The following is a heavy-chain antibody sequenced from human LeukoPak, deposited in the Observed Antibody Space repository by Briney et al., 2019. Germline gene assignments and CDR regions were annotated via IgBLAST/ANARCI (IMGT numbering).Heavy chain of an antibody. CDR2: IRYDGTNK. Sequence: GGSLRLSCAASGFTFSSYGMHWVRQAPGKGLEWVTFIRYDGTNKYCADSVKGRFTISRDNSKSTLYLQMNSLRADDTVVYFCARDLNNGFDPWGQGTLVTVSS. CDR3: ARDLNNGFDP. J-gene: IGHJ5*02. V-gene: IGHV3-30*02. D-gene: IGHD1-14*01. CDR1: GFTFSSYG.